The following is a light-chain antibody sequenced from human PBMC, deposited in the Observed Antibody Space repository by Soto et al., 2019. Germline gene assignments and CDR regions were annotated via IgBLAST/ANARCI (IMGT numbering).Light chain of an antibody. CDR1: LNIGDS. J-gene: IGKJ1*01. CDR2: GAS. V-gene: IGKV1-39*01. CDR3: PQTYNLPRT. Sequence: MTQYPYSLSASLGDRVTITFRASLNIGDSLSWFQQKAGKPPTQLIYGASALQSGVPVRFSGSASGTDFTLTIRNMQREDFATYYCPQTYNLPRTFGQGTKVDIK.